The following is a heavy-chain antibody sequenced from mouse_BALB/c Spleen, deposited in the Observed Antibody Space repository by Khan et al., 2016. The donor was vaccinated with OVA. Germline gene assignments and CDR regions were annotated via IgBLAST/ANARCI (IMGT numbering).Heavy chain of an antibody. D-gene: IGHD2-10*01. CDR3: ARAYYGNYREAMDY. J-gene: IGHJ4*01. Sequence: QVQLKESGPGLVAPSQSLSITCTVSGFSLTGYGVNWVRQPPGKGLEWLGMIWGDGSTDYNSALKSRLGISKDNSKSQVFLKMNSLQTDDTARYXCARAYYGNYREAMDYWGQGTSVTDSS. CDR1: GFSLTGYG. CDR2: IWGDGST. V-gene: IGHV2-6-7*01.